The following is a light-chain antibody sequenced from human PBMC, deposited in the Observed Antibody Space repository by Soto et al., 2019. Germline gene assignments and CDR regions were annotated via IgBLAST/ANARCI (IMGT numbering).Light chain of an antibody. CDR3: QHYVSSPVT. V-gene: IGKV3-20*01. Sequence: EIVLTQSPGTLSLSPGERATLSCRASQSVSNNYLAWYQQKPGQAPRLLFYGASSRATGSPDRFSGSGSGTDFTLTISRLEPEDFAVYYCQHYVSSPVTFGGGTKVEIK. CDR1: QSVSNNY. CDR2: GAS. J-gene: IGKJ4*01.